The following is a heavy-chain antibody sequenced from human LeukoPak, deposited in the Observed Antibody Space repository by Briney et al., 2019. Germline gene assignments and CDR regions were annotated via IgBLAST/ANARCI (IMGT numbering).Heavy chain of an antibody. CDR3: ARDNSVGDTAWWFDP. CDR2: INPGGSWT. V-gene: IGHV1-46*01. Sequence: ASVKVSFKASGYTFTMHYMHWVRQAPGQGLEWMGVINPGGSWTSYAQKFQGRVTMTRDMSTSTDYMELSSLRSEDTAVYYCARDNSVGDTAWWFDPWGQGTLVTVSS. J-gene: IGHJ5*02. CDR1: GYTFTMHY. D-gene: IGHD1-26*01.